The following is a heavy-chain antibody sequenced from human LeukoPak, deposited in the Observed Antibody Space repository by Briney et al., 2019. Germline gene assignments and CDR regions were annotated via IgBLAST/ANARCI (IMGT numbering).Heavy chain of an antibody. V-gene: IGHV3-53*01. Sequence: GGSLRLSCAASGFTLSSNYMSWVRQAPGEGLEWVSLIYSGGSTYYADSVKGRFTISRDNSKNTLYLQMSSLRAEDTAVYYCARGHIAAAGGTPFDYWGQGTLVTVSS. CDR3: ARGHIAAAGGTPFDY. CDR1: GFTLSSNY. CDR2: IYSGGST. J-gene: IGHJ4*02. D-gene: IGHD6-13*01.